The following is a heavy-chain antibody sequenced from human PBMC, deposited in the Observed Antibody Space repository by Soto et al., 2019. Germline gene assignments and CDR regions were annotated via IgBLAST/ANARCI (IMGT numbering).Heavy chain of an antibody. D-gene: IGHD3-10*01. V-gene: IGHV1-69*01. CDR2: IIPIFGTP. CDR1: GGIFNTYA. Sequence: QVQLVQSGAEVKKPGSSVKVSCKASGGIFNTYAISWLRQAPGQGLEWMGGIIPIFGTPNYAQRFQGRVTITADESTSTAYMELSRLRSEDTAVYYCARDRDDYGAGNYYNRMDFWGQGTLVTVSS. CDR3: ARDRDDYGAGNYYNRMDF. J-gene: IGHJ4*02.